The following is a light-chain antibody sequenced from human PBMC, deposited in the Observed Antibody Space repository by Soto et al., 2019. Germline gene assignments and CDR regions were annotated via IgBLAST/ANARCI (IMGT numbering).Light chain of an antibody. V-gene: IGLV2-11*01. Sequence: QSALTQPRSVSGSPGQSVTISCTGTSSDVGGYNSVSWYQQHPGKAPKVMIYDVSKRPSGVPDRFSGSKSGNTASLTISGLQAEDEADYYCCSYTGNRIFGTGTKLTVL. CDR3: CSYTGNRI. CDR2: DVS. J-gene: IGLJ1*01. CDR1: SSDVGGYNS.